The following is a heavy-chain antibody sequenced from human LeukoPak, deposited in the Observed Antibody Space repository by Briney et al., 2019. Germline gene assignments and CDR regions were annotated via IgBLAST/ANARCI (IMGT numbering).Heavy chain of an antibody. Sequence: GGSLRLSCAASGFPFSGYGMSWVRQAPGKGLEWVSGISGSGGSTYYAESVRGRFTITRDNSKNTMCLQMDSLRPEDTALYYCAKVGSRREFDFWGQGTLVTVSS. CDR1: GFPFSGYG. V-gene: IGHV3-23*01. J-gene: IGHJ4*02. D-gene: IGHD2-15*01. CDR2: ISGSGGST. CDR3: AKVGSRREFDF.